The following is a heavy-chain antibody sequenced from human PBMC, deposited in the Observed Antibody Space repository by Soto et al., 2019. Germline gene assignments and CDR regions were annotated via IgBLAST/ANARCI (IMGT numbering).Heavy chain of an antibody. D-gene: IGHD3-22*01. CDR2: ISGSGGST. CDR1: GFTFSSYA. J-gene: IGHJ4*02. CDR3: AKDMTYYYDSSGYYAFDY. V-gene: IGHV3-23*01. Sequence: GGSLRLSCAASGFTFSSYAMSWVRQAPGKGLEWVSAISGSGGSTYYADSVKGRFTISRDNSKNTLYLQMNSLRAEDTAVYYCAKDMTYYYDSSGYYAFDYWGQGTLVTVSS.